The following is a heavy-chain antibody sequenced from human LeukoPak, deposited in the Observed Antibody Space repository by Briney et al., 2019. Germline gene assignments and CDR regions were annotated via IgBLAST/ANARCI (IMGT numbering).Heavy chain of an antibody. J-gene: IGHJ5*02. CDR2: ISGSGGST. D-gene: IGHD6-13*01. Sequence: PGGSLRLSCAASGFTFSSYAMSWVRQAPGKGPEWVSAISGSGGSTYYADSVKGRFTISRDNSKNTLYLQMDSLRAEDTAVYYCAKPGGIIAAAGTFDPWGQGTLVTVSS. CDR3: AKPGGIIAAAGTFDP. CDR1: GFTFSSYA. V-gene: IGHV3-23*01.